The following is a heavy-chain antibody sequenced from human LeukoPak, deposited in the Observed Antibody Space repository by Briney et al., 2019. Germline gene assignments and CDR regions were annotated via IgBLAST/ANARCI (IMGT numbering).Heavy chain of an antibody. J-gene: IGHJ4*02. CDR1: GYRFTSYW. CDR3: ARRVGDYYGSSGYYSE. V-gene: IGHV5-51*01. CDR2: IYPGDSDT. D-gene: IGHD3-22*01. Sequence: GESLKISCKDPGYRFTSYWIGWVRQMPGKGLEWMGIIYPGDSDTIYSPSFQGQVTISADKSIRTAYLQWSSLKASDTAMYYCARRVGDYYGSSGYYSEWGQGTLVTVSS.